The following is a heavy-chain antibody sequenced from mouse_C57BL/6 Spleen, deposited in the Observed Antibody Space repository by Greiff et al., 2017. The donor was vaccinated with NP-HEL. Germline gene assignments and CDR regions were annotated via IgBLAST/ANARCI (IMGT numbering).Heavy chain of an antibody. D-gene: IGHD2-3*01. CDR3: ARGLYDGSPFAY. V-gene: IGHV1-55*01. CDR2: IYPGSGST. J-gene: IGHJ3*01. CDR1: GYTFTSYW. Sequence: VQLQQSGAELVKPGASVKMSCKASGYTFTSYWITWVKQRPGQGLEWIGDIYPGSGSTNYNEKFKSKATLTVDTSSSTAYMQLSSLTSEDSAVYYCARGLYDGSPFAYWGQGTLVTVSA.